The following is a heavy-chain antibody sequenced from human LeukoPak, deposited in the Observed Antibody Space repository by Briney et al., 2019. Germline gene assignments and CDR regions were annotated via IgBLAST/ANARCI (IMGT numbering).Heavy chain of an antibody. D-gene: IGHD7-27*01. Sequence: GGSLRLSCAASGFTFSSYAMHWVRQAPGKGLEYVSAISSNGGSTYYANSGKGRFTISRDNSKNTLYLQMGSLRAEDMAVYYCARGVWVFDYWGQGTLVTVSS. CDR2: ISSNGGST. CDR3: ARGVWVFDY. V-gene: IGHV3-64*01. CDR1: GFTFSSYA. J-gene: IGHJ4*02.